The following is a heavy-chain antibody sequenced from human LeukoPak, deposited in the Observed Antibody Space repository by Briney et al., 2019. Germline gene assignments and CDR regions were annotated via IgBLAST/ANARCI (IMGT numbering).Heavy chain of an antibody. D-gene: IGHD4-17*01. J-gene: IGHJ4*02. CDR3: ARGLNRNDYGDYGY. CDR1: GGSLSSYY. V-gene: IGHV4-59*01. Sequence: IPSETLSLTCTVSGGSLSSYYWTWIRQPPGKGLEWIGYIYYTGSTSYTPSLKSRVTISVQTSKNQFSLKLSSVTAADTAVYYCARGLNRNDYGDYGYWGQGTLVTVSS. CDR2: IYYTGST.